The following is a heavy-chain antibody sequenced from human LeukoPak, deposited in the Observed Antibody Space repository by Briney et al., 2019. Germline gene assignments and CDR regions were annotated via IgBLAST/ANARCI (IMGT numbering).Heavy chain of an antibody. CDR1: GGSISSYY. CDR2: IYYSGST. CDR3: ARHYYDSSGYHDAFDI. J-gene: IGHJ3*02. V-gene: IGHV4-59*08. D-gene: IGHD3-22*01. Sequence: PSETLSLTCTVSGGSISSYYWSWIRQPPGKGLEWIGYIYYSGSTNYNPSLKSRVTISVDTSKNQFSLKLSSVTAADTAVYYCARHYYDSSGYHDAFDIWGQGTMVTVSS.